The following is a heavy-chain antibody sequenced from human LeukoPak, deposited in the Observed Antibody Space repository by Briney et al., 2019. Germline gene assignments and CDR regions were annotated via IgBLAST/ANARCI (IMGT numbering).Heavy chain of an antibody. V-gene: IGHV4-61*02. J-gene: IGHJ4*02. D-gene: IGHD3-22*01. CDR2: IYTTGNT. Sequence: PSQTLSLTCTVSGGSISSDSYYWSWIRQPAGKGLEWIGRIYTTGNTNYNPSLKGRVTISVDTSKNQCSLKLSSVTAADTAVYYCARVPYYHDSRHPDYWGQGTLVTVSS. CDR1: GGSISSDSYY. CDR3: ARVPYYHDSRHPDY.